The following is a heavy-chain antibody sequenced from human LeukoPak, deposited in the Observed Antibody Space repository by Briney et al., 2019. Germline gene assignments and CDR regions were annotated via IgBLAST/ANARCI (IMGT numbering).Heavy chain of an antibody. V-gene: IGHV4-59*01. CDR2: IYYSGST. CDR3: ARGGWYYDC. J-gene: IGHJ4*02. CDR1: GGSISSYY. Sequence: SETLSLTCTVSGGSISSYYWSWIGQPPGKGLEWIGYIYYSGSTKYNPSLKSRVTISVDTFKNQFSLKLSSVTAADTAVYYCARGGWYYDCWGQGTLVTVSS. D-gene: IGHD6-19*01.